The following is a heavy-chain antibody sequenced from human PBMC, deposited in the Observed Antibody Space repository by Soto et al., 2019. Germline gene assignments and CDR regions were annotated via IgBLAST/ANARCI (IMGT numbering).Heavy chain of an antibody. CDR2: ISAYNGNT. V-gene: IGHV1-18*01. D-gene: IGHD3-22*01. J-gene: IGHJ3*01. Sequence: ASVKVSCTASGYTITSYGISCVRQAPGQGLEWMGWISAYNGNTNYAQKLQGRVTMTTDTSTSTAYMELRSLRAEDTAVYYCARDQLYYNDISGRPLNAFDVWGQGTMVTVSS. CDR1: GYTITSYG. CDR3: ARDQLYYNDISGRPLNAFDV.